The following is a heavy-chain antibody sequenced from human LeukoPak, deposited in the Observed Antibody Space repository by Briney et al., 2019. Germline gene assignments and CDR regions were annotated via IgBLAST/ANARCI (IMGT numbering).Heavy chain of an antibody. CDR1: GGSFSGYY. CDR3: ARGVGYSYGYRY. D-gene: IGHD5-18*01. V-gene: IGHV4-34*01. Sequence: SETLSLTCAVYGGSFSGYYWSWIRQPPGKGLEWIGEINHSGSTNYNPSLKSRVTISVDTSKNQFSLELSSVTAADTAVYYCARGVGYSYGYRYCGQGTLVTVSS. CDR2: INHSGST. J-gene: IGHJ4*02.